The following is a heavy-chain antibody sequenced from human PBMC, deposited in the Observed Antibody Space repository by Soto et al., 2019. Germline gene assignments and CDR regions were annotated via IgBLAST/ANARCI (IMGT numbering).Heavy chain of an antibody. CDR1: GGSISSSSYY. Sequence: SETLSLTCTVSGGSISSSSYYWGWIRQPPGKGLEWIGSIYYSGSTYYNPSLKSRVTISVDTSKNQFSLKLSSVTAADTAVYYCAFTSYSSSVGYYYYYMDVWGKGTTVTVSS. CDR3: AFTSYSSSVGYYYYYMDV. D-gene: IGHD6-6*01. J-gene: IGHJ6*03. V-gene: IGHV4-39*01. CDR2: IYYSGST.